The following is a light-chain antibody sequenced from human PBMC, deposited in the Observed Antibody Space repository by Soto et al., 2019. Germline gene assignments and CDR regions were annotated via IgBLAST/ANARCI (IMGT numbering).Light chain of an antibody. V-gene: IGKV1-39*01. Sequence: VHMTQSATSLSASVGYTVTISCQASQDISNYLNWYQQKPGKAPKFLIYDASSLQSGVPSRFSGSGSGTDFTLPISSLQPEDFATYYCQQSYSTITFGQGTRLEIK. CDR1: QDISNY. J-gene: IGKJ5*01. CDR2: DAS. CDR3: QQSYSTIT.